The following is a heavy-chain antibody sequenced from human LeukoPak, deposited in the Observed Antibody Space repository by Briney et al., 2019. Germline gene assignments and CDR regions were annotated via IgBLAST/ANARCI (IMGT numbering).Heavy chain of an antibody. CDR2: IIPIFGTA. CDR3: ARGFSYDSRDAFDI. J-gene: IGHJ3*02. V-gene: IGHV1-69*05. Sequence: SVKVSCKASGYTFTSYGISWVRQAPGQGLEWMGRIIPIFGTANYAQKFQGRVTITTDESTSTAYMELSSLRSEDTAVYYCARGFSYDSRDAFDIWGQGTMVTVSS. D-gene: IGHD3-22*01. CDR1: GYTFTSYG.